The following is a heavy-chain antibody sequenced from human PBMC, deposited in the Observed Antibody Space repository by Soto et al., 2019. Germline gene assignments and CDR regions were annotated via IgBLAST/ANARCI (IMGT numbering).Heavy chain of an antibody. Sequence: SETLSLTCTVSGGSISSYYWGWIRQPPGKGLEWIGYIYYSGSTNYNPSLKSRVTISVDTSKNQFSLKLSSVTAADTAVYYCARDLYSSSRGYYYYYYGMDVWGQGTTVTVSS. CDR3: ARDLYSSSRGYYYYYYGMDV. J-gene: IGHJ6*02. CDR2: IYYSGST. CDR1: GGSISSYY. D-gene: IGHD6-6*01. V-gene: IGHV4-59*01.